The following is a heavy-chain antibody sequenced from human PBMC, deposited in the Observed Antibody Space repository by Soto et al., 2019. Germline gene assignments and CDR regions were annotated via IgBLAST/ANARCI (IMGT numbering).Heavy chain of an antibody. J-gene: IGHJ5*02. V-gene: IGHV5-51*01. CDR3: ASRGQFCSTSSCRFDP. Sequence: GESLKISCKSSGYSFSDYWIGWVRQMPGKGLEWMGIIYPGDSDTRYSPSFQGQVTISADKSISTTYLQWRSLKASDTAMYYCASRGQFCSTSSCRFDPWGQGTLVTVSS. D-gene: IGHD2-2*01. CDR2: IYPGDSDT. CDR1: GYSFSDYW.